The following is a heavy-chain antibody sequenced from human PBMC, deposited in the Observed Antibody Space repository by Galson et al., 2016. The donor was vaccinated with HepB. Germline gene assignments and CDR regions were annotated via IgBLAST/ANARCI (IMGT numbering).Heavy chain of an antibody. V-gene: IGHV3-30*18. Sequence: SLRLSCAASGFTVSANYITWVRQAPGKGLEWVAVISYDASKKHYADSVKGRFTISRDKSKNTLYLQMNSLRAEDTAVYYCAKSPLMFFGELLGYFQHWGRGTLVTVSS. CDR2: ISYDASKK. D-gene: IGHD3-10*01. CDR3: AKSPLMFFGELLGYFQH. CDR1: GFTVSANY. J-gene: IGHJ1*01.